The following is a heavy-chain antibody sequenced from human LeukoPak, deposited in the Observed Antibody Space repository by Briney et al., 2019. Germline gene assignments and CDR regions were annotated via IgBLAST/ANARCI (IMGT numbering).Heavy chain of an antibody. J-gene: IGHJ4*02. Sequence: ASVKVSCKASGYTFTSYHITWVRQAPGQGLEWMGWITTYNGDTNYAQNLQGRVTMATDTSTSTAYMELRSLRSDDTAVYYCAKDWGYHFASGSSYLDYWGQGTLVTVSS. CDR1: GYTFTSYH. CDR2: ITTYNGDT. D-gene: IGHD3-10*01. CDR3: AKDWGYHFASGSSYLDY. V-gene: IGHV1-18*01.